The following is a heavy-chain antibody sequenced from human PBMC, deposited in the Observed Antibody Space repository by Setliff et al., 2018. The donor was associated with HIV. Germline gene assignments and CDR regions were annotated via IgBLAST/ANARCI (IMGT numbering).Heavy chain of an antibody. CDR2: INADNGNT. V-gene: IGHV1-3*01. Sequence: ASVKVSCKASGYTFTSYTIHWVRQAPGQRLEWMGWINADNGNTKYSQEFQGRVTTTRDTSASTAYMELRNLAFDDTALYYCARMKWGGSAAAGWDYWGQGTQVTVSS. CDR3: ARMKWGGSAAAGWDY. CDR1: GYTFTSYT. J-gene: IGHJ4*02. D-gene: IGHD6-13*01.